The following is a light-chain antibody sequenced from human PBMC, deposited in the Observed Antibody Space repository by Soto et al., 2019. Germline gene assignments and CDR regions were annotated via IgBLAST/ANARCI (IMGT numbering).Light chain of an antibody. Sequence: DIRMTQSPSTLSASVGNRFTITCRSSQSISSWLAWYQQKPGKAPKLLIYKASSLESGVPSRFSGSGSGTEFTLTISSLQPDDFATYYCQQYNSYSSWTFGQGTKVDIK. CDR2: KAS. J-gene: IGKJ1*01. V-gene: IGKV1-5*03. CDR1: QSISSW. CDR3: QQYNSYSSWT.